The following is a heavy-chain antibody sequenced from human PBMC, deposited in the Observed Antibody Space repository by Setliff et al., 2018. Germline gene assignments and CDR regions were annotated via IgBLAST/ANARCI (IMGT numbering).Heavy chain of an antibody. V-gene: IGHV1-69*10. CDR2: IIPILGIA. Sequence: VKVSCKASGGTFSSYAISWVRQAPGQGLEWMVGIIPILGIANYAQKFQGRVTITADESTSTAYMELSSLRSEDTAVYYCARNYDSSGYSKSHLGYYYYGMDVWGQGTTVTSP. J-gene: IGHJ6*02. D-gene: IGHD3-22*01. CDR1: GGTFSSYA. CDR3: ARNYDSSGYSKSHLGYYYYGMDV.